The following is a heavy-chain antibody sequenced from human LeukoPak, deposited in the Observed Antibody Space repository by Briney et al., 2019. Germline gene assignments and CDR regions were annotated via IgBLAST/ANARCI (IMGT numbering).Heavy chain of an antibody. CDR3: ARDGVATTFDY. D-gene: IGHD5-12*01. V-gene: IGHV1-69*01. Sequence: GASLKVSCKASGGTFSTYAISWVRQAPGHGLEWMGGIIPIFGTANYAQKFQGRVTITADESTSTAYMELSSLRSEGTAVYYCARDGVATTFDYWGQGTRVSVS. J-gene: IGHJ4*02. CDR2: IIPIFGTA. CDR1: GGTFSTYA.